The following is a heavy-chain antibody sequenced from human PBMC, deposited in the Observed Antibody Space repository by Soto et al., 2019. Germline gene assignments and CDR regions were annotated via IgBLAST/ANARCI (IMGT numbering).Heavy chain of an antibody. CDR1: GFTFSSYS. J-gene: IGHJ4*02. CDR3: ARDRAVAGVTDY. CDR2: ISSISSYI. V-gene: IGHV3-21*01. D-gene: IGHD6-19*01. Sequence: GGSLRLSCAASGFTFSSYSMNWVRQAPGKGLEWVSSISSISSYIYYADSVKGRFTISRDNAKNSLYLQMNSLRAEDTAVYYCARDRAVAGVTDYWGQGTLVTVSS.